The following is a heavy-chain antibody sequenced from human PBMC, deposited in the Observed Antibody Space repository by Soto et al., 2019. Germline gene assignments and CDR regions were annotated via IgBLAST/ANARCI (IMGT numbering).Heavy chain of an antibody. Sequence: QVQLQESGPGLVKPSETLSLTCTVSGGSISSYYWSWIRQPPGKGLEWIGYIYYSGSTNYNPSLRSRVTISVDTSRNRFSLKLSSVTAADTAVYYCARRYGASFDYWGQGTLVTVSS. CDR3: ARRYGASFDY. CDR1: GGSISSYY. D-gene: IGHD4-17*01. V-gene: IGHV4-59*01. J-gene: IGHJ4*02. CDR2: IYYSGST.